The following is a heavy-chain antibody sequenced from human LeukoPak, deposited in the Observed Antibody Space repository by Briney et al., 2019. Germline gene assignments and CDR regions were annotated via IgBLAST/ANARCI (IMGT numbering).Heavy chain of an antibody. J-gene: IGHJ3*02. D-gene: IGHD6-13*01. CDR2: IYYSGST. CDR1: GGSISSSSYY. V-gene: IGHV4-39*07. Sequence: PSETLSLTCTVSGGSISSSSYYWGWIRQPPGKGLEWIGSIYYSGSTYYNPSLKSRVTISVDTSKNQFSLKLSSVTAADTAVYYCARGDSSSSTMIWGQGTMVTVSS. CDR3: ARGDSSSSTMI.